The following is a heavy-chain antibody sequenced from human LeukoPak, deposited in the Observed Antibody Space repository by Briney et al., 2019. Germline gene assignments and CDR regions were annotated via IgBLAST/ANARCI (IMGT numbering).Heavy chain of an antibody. CDR1: GGSISSGSYY. V-gene: IGHV4-61*02. Sequence: SETLSLTCTVSGGSISSGSYYWSWIRQPAGKGLEWIGRIYTSGSTNYSPSLKSRVTISVDTSKNQFSLKLSSVTAADTAVYYCARALYDYVWGSQVYFDYWGQGTLVTVSS. D-gene: IGHD3-16*01. CDR2: IYTSGST. J-gene: IGHJ4*02. CDR3: ARALYDYVWGSQVYFDY.